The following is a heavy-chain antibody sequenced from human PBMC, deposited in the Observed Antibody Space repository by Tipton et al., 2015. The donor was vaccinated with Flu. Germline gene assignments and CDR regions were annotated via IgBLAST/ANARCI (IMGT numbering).Heavy chain of an antibody. D-gene: IGHD2/OR15-2a*01. V-gene: IGHV1-2*07. CDR2: INPNSGAA. CDR1: GYMFIANF. Sequence: QLVQSGVEVKKPGASVKVSCTEASGYMFIANFIHWVRQAPGQGLEWMGRINPNSGAANFAHKFQGRVTLTRDTSFSTVYMELSRLTSDDTAVYYCARATYFDSTTYYFDYWGQGTLVTVSS. J-gene: IGHJ4*02. CDR3: ARATYFDSTTYYFDY.